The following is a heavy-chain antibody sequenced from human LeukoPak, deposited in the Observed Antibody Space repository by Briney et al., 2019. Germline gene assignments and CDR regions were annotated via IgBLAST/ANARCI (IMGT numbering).Heavy chain of an antibody. J-gene: IGHJ4*02. Sequence: SETLSLTGTVSGGSINSSSYYWGWIRQPPGKGLEWIGSIYYSGSTYYNPSLKSRVTISVDTSKNQFSLKLSSVTAADTAVYYCARDKYYDFWSGYLNWGQGTLVTVSS. CDR3: ARDKYYDFWSGYLN. CDR1: GGSINSSSYY. CDR2: IYYSGST. V-gene: IGHV4-39*07. D-gene: IGHD3-3*01.